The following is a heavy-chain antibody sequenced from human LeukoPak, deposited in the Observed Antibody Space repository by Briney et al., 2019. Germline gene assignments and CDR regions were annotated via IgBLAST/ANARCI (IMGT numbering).Heavy chain of an antibody. CDR2: IKQDGGEK. CDR1: GFTFSGYW. CDR3: ARDRGFGQADV. Sequence: GGSLTLSCAASGFTFSGYWMSWLRQAPGKGLEWVANIKQDGGEKYYVDSVKGRFTISRDNARNSLYLQMNSLRAEDTAVYYCARDRGFGQADVWGKGTTVTVSS. V-gene: IGHV3-7*01. D-gene: IGHD3-10*01. J-gene: IGHJ6*04.